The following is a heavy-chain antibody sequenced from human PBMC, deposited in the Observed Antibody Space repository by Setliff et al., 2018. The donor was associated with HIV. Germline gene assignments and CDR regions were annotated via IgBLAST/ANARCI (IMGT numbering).Heavy chain of an antibody. V-gene: IGHV4-59*01. CDR3: ARVQMAYAAFDV. CDR2: IYFTGSS. J-gene: IGHJ3*01. D-gene: IGHD4-17*01. Sequence: SETLSLTCTVSGGSISTCYWSWIRQPPGKGLEWIGSIYFTGSSDNNPSLKSRVTLSVDTSKHQFSLKLSSVTAADTAVYYCARVQMAYAAFDVWGQGTMVTVS. CDR1: GGSISTCY.